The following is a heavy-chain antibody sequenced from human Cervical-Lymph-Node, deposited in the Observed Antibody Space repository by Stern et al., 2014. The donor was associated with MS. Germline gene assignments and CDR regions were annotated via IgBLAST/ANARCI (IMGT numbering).Heavy chain of an antibody. V-gene: IGHV1-18*01. D-gene: IGHD3-10*01. CDR3: SVAWDLGEGGYFDY. J-gene: IGHJ4*02. Sequence: VKLEESGPEVKETGASVTVSCKTSGYTFSNYGISWVRQAPGHGLGWVGLINYLGNTTYAQKLQGRVTMTTDTSTNTASMELRSLKSDDTAVYYCSVAWDLGEGGYFDYWGQGTLVTVSS. CDR1: GYTFSNYG. CDR2: INYLGNT.